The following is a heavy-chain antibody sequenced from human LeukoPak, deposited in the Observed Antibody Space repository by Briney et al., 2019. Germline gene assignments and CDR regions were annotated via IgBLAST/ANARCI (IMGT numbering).Heavy chain of an antibody. CDR3: ARSPERWLQPFDY. Sequence: GGSLRLSCAASGFTFSDYYMSWIRQAPGKGLEWVSCISSSGSTIYYADSVKGRFTISRDNAKNSLYLQMNSLRAEDTAVYYCARSPERWLQPFDYWGQGTLVTVSS. V-gene: IGHV3-11*01. CDR2: ISSSGSTI. D-gene: IGHD5-24*01. CDR1: GFTFSDYY. J-gene: IGHJ4*02.